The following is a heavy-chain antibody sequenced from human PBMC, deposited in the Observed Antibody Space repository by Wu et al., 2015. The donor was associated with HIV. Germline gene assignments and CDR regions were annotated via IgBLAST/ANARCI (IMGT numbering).Heavy chain of an antibody. Sequence: QVQLVQSGAEVKKPGSSVKVSCKASGGTFSTYTINWVRQAPGQGLEWMGGIIPIFRTANYAQKFQGRVTITADESTSTAYMELSSLTSEDTAVYFCATQPAPHDYGGTTNCFDPWGQGTLVTVSS. CDR1: GGTFSTYT. V-gene: IGHV1-69*12. D-gene: IGHD4-23*01. CDR3: ATQPAPHDYGGTTNCFDP. CDR2: IIPIFRTA. J-gene: IGHJ5*02.